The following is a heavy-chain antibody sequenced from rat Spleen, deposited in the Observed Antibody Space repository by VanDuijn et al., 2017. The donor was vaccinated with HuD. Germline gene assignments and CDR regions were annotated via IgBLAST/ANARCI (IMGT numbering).Heavy chain of an antibody. CDR1: GFSLTTYA. D-gene: IGHD1-9*01. CDR2: MWSGGSP. CDR3: TRSPIHTTGIGVMDA. Sequence: QVQLKESGPGLVQPSQTLSLTCTVSGFSLTTYAVIWVRRPPGKGLEWIGAMWSGGSPDYNSALKSRRSISRDTSKSQVFLKMNSMQTEDTAIYFCTRSPIHTTGIGVMDAWGQGASVTVSS. V-gene: IGHV2-15*01. J-gene: IGHJ4*01.